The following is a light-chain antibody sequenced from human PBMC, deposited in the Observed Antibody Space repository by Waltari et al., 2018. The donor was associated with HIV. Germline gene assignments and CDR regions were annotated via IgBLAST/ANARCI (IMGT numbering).Light chain of an antibody. V-gene: IGKV1-39*01. CDR3: QQTHRAPWT. CDR1: QTISKF. CDR2: SAS. Sequence: DIQMTQFPFSLAASVGDRVTVSCRANQTISKFLNWYQHKAGEAPNLLISSASNLHGGVPSRFGGGGSWTVFALTITSLKPDYFAVYYSQQTHRAPWTFGQGT. J-gene: IGKJ1*01.